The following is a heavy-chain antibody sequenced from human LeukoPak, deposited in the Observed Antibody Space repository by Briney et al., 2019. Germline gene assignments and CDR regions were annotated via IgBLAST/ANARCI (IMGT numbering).Heavy chain of an antibody. D-gene: IGHD5-12*01. CDR3: ARAADRSGYDFDY. Sequence: SETLSLTCTVSGGSISSYYWSWIRQPPGKGLEWIGYIYYSGSTNYNPSLKSRVTISVDTSKNQFSLKLSSVTAADTAVYYCARAADRSGYDFDYWGQGTLVTVSS. V-gene: IGHV4-59*01. J-gene: IGHJ4*02. CDR2: IYYSGST. CDR1: GGSISSYY.